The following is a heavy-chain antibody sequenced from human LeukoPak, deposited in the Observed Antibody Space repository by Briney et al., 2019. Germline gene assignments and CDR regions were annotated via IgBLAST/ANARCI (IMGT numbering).Heavy chain of an antibody. J-gene: IGHJ4*02. CDR3: ARGPLIAAAGTW. Sequence: GGSLRLSCAASGFTFSNYNMAWVRQAPGKGLEWVSAIGGSDGGTHYADSVRGRFTISRDNSKNTMYLQMNSLRAEDTAVYYCARGPLIAAAGTWWGQGTLVTVSS. V-gene: IGHV3-23*01. CDR2: IGGSDGGT. D-gene: IGHD6-13*01. CDR1: GFTFSNYN.